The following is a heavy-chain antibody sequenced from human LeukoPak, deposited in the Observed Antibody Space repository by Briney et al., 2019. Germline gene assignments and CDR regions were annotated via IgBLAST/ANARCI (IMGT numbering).Heavy chain of an antibody. CDR3: AREKGSQYYMDV. CDR1: GFTFSIYW. Sequence: GGSLRLSCAASGFTFSIYWMSWVRQAPGKGLEWVANIKRNGSEKYYVDSVKGRFTISRDNAKNSLYLQINSLRAEDTAVYFCAREKGSQYYMDVWGKGTTVTISS. V-gene: IGHV3-7*01. D-gene: IGHD2-15*01. J-gene: IGHJ6*03. CDR2: IKRNGSEK.